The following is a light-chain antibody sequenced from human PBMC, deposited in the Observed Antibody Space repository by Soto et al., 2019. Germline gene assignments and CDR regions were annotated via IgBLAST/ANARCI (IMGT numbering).Light chain of an antibody. CDR2: AAS. J-gene: IGKJ2*01. CDR1: QNIDRS. Sequence: DIPMTQSPSSLSASLGDRVTITCRASQNIDRSLNCYQQKPGKAPKLLIYAASSSPSGVPSRFSGGESGTDCTLTISSLQPADFTTYYCQQGYSSQYTFGQGTKLEIK. CDR3: QQGYSSQYT. V-gene: IGKV1-39*01.